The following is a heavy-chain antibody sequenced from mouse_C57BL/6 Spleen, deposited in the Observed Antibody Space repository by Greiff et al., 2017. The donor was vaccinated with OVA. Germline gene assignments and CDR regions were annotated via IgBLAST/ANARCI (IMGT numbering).Heavy chain of an antibody. V-gene: IGHV5-12*01. CDR1: GFTFSDYY. CDR3: ARAALYGSSYNWFAY. D-gene: IGHD1-1*01. Sequence: DVMLVESGGGLVQPGGSLKLSCAASGFTFSDYYMYWVRQTPEKRLEWVAYISNGGGSTYYPDTVKGRFTISRDNAKNTLYLQMSRLKSEDTAMYYCARAALYGSSYNWFAYWGQGTPVTVSA. CDR2: ISNGGGST. J-gene: IGHJ3*01.